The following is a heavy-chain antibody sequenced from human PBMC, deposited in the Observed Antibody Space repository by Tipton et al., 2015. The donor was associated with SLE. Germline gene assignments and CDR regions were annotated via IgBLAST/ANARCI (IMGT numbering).Heavy chain of an antibody. CDR2: VNDGGNI. CDR3: ARRGSSYGEGFDY. CDR1: GGSFSGYY. Sequence: GLVKPSETLSLTCAVYGGSFSGYYWSWIRQPPGKGLEWIGEVNDGGNINYNPSLVTRVTISGDTSKNQISLRLNSVTAADTAVYYCARRGSSYGEGFDYWGQGTSVTVSS. D-gene: IGHD2-2*01. V-gene: IGHV4-34*01. J-gene: IGHJ4*02.